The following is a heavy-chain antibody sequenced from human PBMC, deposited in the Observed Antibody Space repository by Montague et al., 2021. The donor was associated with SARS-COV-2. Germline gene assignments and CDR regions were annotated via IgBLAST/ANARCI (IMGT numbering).Heavy chain of an antibody. Sequence: SETLSLTCSVPGGSISTTNFYWGWVRKPPGKGLEWIGSVFYRGSTYYNPSLKSRVAISVDTSKNQFFLSLDSVTAADTALYFCARIPVSGSGGFYYFDSWSQGTLVTVSS. J-gene: IGHJ4*02. D-gene: IGHD3-10*01. CDR3: ARIPVSGSGGFYYFDS. CDR2: VFYRGST. CDR1: GGSISTTNFY. V-gene: IGHV4-39*01.